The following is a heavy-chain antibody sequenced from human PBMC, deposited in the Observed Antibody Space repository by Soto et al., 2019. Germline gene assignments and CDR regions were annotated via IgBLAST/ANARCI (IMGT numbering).Heavy chain of an antibody. J-gene: IGHJ4*02. Sequence: GGSLRLSCAASGFMFSDYGMHWVRQAPGKGLEWVAIIWYDGNYKYYSESAKGRFTISRDNSNNTLYLQMNNLRVEDTAVYFCAREGAVAGSQDFWGQGTPVTVSS. V-gene: IGHV3-33*01. CDR2: IWYDGNYK. D-gene: IGHD6-19*01. CDR3: AREGAVAGSQDF. CDR1: GFMFSDYG.